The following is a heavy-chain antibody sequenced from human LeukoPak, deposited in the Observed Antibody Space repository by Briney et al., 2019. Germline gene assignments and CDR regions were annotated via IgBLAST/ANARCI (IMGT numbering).Heavy chain of an antibody. CDR1: GGTFSSYA. CDR3: ASYSGSYYDY. Sequence: HRASVKVSCKASGGTFSSYAISWVRQAPGQGLEWMGGIIPIFGTANYAQKFQGRVTITADESTSTAYMELSSLRSEDTAVYYCASYSGSYYDYWGQGTLVTVSS. J-gene: IGHJ4*02. CDR2: IIPIFGTA. D-gene: IGHD1-26*01. V-gene: IGHV1-69*13.